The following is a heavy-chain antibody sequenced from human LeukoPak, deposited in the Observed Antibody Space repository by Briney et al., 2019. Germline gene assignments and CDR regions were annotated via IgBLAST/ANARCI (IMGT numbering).Heavy chain of an antibody. D-gene: IGHD3-22*01. CDR3: ARGRYDSSGYYYFDY. CDR1: GGSVSSVIHY. Sequence: SETLSLTCTVSGGSVSSVIHYWTWIRHPPGKGLEWISYIFNRGGTMYNPSIKGRVTVSADMSRNQFSLELNSVTAADTAVYYCARGRYDSSGYYYFDYWGQGTLVPVSS. V-gene: IGHV4-61*01. J-gene: IGHJ4*02. CDR2: IFNRGGT.